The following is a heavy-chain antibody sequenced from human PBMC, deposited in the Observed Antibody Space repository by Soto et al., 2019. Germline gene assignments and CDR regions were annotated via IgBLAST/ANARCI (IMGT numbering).Heavy chain of an antibody. J-gene: IGHJ6*02. Sequence: QVQLVQSGAEVKKPGSSVKVSCKASGGTFSSYTISWVRQAPGQGLEWMGRIIPILGIANCAQKFQGRVTITADKSTSTAYMELSSLRSEDTAVYYCARDQGTRVRGGPAYYYYGMDVWGQGTTVTVSS. V-gene: IGHV1-69*08. CDR3: ARDQGTRVRGGPAYYYYGMDV. D-gene: IGHD3-10*01. CDR2: IIPILGIA. CDR1: GGTFSSYT.